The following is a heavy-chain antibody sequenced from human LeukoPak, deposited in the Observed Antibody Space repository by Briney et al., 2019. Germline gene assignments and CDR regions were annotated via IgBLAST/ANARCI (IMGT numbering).Heavy chain of an antibody. CDR1: GFTLSSYA. CDR3: AKNREQWLVRPANFDY. V-gene: IGHV3-23*01. CDR2: MYDSGGTTSYA. D-gene: IGHD6-19*01. J-gene: IGHJ4*02. Sequence: GGSLRLSCEASGFTLSSYAMNWVRQAPGKGLEWVAGMYDSGGTTSYAWYAGSVKGRFTISRDKFKNTLYLQMNSLRAEDTAVYYCAKNREQWLVRPANFDYWGQGNLVSVSS.